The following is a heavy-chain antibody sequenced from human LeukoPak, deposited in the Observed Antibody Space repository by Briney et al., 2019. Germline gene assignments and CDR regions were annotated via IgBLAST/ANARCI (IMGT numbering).Heavy chain of an antibody. V-gene: IGHV3-74*01. Sequence: GGSLRLSCAASGFIFSSYWMHWVRQAPGKGLVWVSRINSDGSSTSYADSVKGRFTISRDNAKNTLYLQMNSLRAEDTAVYYCALDSRVITTDYWGQGSLATVSS. J-gene: IGHJ4*02. CDR2: INSDGSST. CDR3: ALDSRVITTDY. D-gene: IGHD3-22*01. CDR1: GFIFSSYW.